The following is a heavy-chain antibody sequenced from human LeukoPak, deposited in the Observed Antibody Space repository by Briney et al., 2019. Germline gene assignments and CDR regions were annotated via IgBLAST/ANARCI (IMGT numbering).Heavy chain of an antibody. CDR3: TAEKNGSPHY. Sequence: SETLSLTCTVSRGSVSSSTHYWSWVRQPPGKGLEWIASIYYTGSTYYNPSLKSRVTISLDMSKSEFFLTMTSVTAADTAVYFCTAEKNGSPHYWGQGTQVTVSS. V-gene: IGHV4-39*07. J-gene: IGHJ4*02. CDR1: RGSVSSSTHY. CDR2: IYYTGST. D-gene: IGHD2-8*01.